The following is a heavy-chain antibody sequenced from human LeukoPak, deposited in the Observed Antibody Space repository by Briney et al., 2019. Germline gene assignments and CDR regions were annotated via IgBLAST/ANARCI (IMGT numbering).Heavy chain of an antibody. CDR3: ARDLSSSWYRTKVTTSGFDY. V-gene: IGHV1-18*01. CDR1: GYTFTSYG. D-gene: IGHD6-13*01. CDR2: ISAYNGNT. Sequence: ASVKVSCKASGYTFTSYGISWVRQAPGQGLEWMGWISAYNGNTNYAQKLQGRVTMTTDTSTSTAYMELRSLRSDDTAVYYCARDLSSSWYRTKVTTSGFDYWGQGTLVTVSS. J-gene: IGHJ4*02.